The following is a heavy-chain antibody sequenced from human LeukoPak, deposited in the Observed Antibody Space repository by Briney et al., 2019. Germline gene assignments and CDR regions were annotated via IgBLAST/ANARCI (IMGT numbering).Heavy chain of an antibody. CDR3: ADGGGDFTKDLIWQHPLNY. D-gene: IGHD3-16*01. CDR2: IIPILGMA. J-gene: IGHJ4*02. Sequence: GSSVKVSCKASGGTFSSYAISWVRQAPGQGLEWMGRIIPILGMANYAQKFQGRVTITADKSTSTAYMELSGLRSEDTAVYYCADGGGDFTKDLIWQHPLNYWGQGTLVTVSS. CDR1: GGTFSSYA. V-gene: IGHV1-69*04.